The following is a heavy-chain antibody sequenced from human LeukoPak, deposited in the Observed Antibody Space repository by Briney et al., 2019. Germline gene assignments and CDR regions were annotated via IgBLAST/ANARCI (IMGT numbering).Heavy chain of an antibody. Sequence: PSETLSLTCTISGASIATSPYYWGWIRQAPGQGLEWIGTIYYNGITYYNPSLESRVTLSVDTSKNQFSLKLNSVTAADTAFYYCARRRDYGDSRDGFDIWGRGTMVTVSS. J-gene: IGHJ3*02. CDR2: IYYNGIT. V-gene: IGHV4-39*07. D-gene: IGHD4-17*01. CDR3: ARRRDYGDSRDGFDI. CDR1: GASIATSPYY.